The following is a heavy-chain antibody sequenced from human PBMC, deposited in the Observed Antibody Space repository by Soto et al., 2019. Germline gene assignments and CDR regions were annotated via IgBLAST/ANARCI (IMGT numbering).Heavy chain of an antibody. J-gene: IGHJ4*02. V-gene: IGHV3-23*01. CDR1: GFTFSSYA. CDR3: AKGGVGATTTFDY. D-gene: IGHD1-26*01. Sequence: EVQLLESGGGLVQPGGSLRLSCAASGFTFSSYAMSWVRQAPGKGLEWVSAISGSGGSTYYADSVKGRFTISRDNSKNTAYLEMNSLRAEDTAVYYCAKGGVGATTTFDYWGQGTVVTVSS. CDR2: ISGSGGST.